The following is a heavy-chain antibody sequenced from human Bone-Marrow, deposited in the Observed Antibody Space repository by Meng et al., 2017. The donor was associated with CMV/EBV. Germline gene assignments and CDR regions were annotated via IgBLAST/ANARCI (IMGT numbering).Heavy chain of an antibody. Sequence: GESLKISCAASGFTFSSYGMHWVRQAPGKGLEWVAFIRYDGSNKYYADSVKGRFTISRDNSKNTLYLQMNSLRAEDTAVYYCAKPRVVVPAAPYYGMDVWGQGTTVTSP. CDR2: IRYDGSNK. CDR3: AKPRVVVPAAPYYGMDV. V-gene: IGHV3-30*02. CDR1: GFTFSSYG. J-gene: IGHJ6*02. D-gene: IGHD2-2*01.